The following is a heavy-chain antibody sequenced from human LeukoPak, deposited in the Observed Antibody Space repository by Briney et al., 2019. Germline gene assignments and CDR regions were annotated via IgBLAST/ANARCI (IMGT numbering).Heavy chain of an antibody. CDR3: ARGGAVAGTVSGY. V-gene: IGHV4-30-2*01. Sequence: SQTLSLTCAVSGGSISSGGYSWSWIRQPPGKGLEWIGYIYHSGSTYYNPSLKSRVTISVDRSKNQFSLKLSSVTAADTAVYYCARGGAVAGTVSGYWGQGTLVTVSS. CDR1: GGSISSGGYS. J-gene: IGHJ4*02. CDR2: IYHSGST. D-gene: IGHD6-19*01.